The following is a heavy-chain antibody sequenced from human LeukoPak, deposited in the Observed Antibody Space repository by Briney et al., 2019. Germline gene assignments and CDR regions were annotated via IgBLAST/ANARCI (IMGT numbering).Heavy chain of an antibody. CDR1: GFTFSSYS. D-gene: IGHD3-22*01. CDR2: IKQDGSEK. J-gene: IGHJ4*02. V-gene: IGHV3-7*01. CDR3: ARDSYYDPI. Sequence: GGSLRLSCAASGFTFSSYSMNWVRQAPGKGLEWVANIKQDGSEKYYVDSVKGRFTISRDNAKNSLYLQMDSLRAEDTAVYYCARDSYYDPIWGQGTLVTVSS.